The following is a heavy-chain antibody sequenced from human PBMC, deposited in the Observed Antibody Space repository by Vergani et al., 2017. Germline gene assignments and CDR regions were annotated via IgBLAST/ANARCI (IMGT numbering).Heavy chain of an antibody. Sequence: EVQLVQSGAEVKKPGATVKISCKVSGYTFTDYYMHWVQQAPGKGLEWMGLVDPEDGETIYAEKFQGRVTITADTSTDTAYMELSSLRSEDTAVYYCATSLGYCSGGSCYRGFRFDYWGQGTLVTVSS. CDR3: ATSLGYCSGGSCYRGFRFDY. CDR1: GYTFTDYY. D-gene: IGHD2-15*01. CDR2: VDPEDGET. V-gene: IGHV1-69-2*01. J-gene: IGHJ4*02.